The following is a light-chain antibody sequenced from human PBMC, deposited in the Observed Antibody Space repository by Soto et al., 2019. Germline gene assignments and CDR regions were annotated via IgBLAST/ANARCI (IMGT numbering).Light chain of an antibody. V-gene: IGKV3-11*01. Sequence: EIVLTQFPATLSLSPEERATLSCRASQSVSTYLAWYQQKPGQAPRLLIYDVSTRATGIPARFSGSGSGTDFTLTITSLEPEDFAAYSCQQRSDWPITFGQGTRLEIK. J-gene: IGKJ5*01. CDR1: QSVSTY. CDR2: DVS. CDR3: QQRSDWPIT.